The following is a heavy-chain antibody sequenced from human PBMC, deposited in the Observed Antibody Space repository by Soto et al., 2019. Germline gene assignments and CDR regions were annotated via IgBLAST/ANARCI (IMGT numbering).Heavy chain of an antibody. V-gene: IGHV3-23*01. Sequence: PGGSLRLSCAASGFSYNNYAMNWVRQAPGKGLEWVSSLSGSGETTYYADSVAGRFTISRDNSKNTLFLQMNSLSADDTAIYYCAKSSRKMNPEVPYYYLYGMDAWGQGTTVTVSS. CDR3: AKSSRKMNPEVPYYYLYGMDA. CDR1: GFSYNNYA. D-gene: IGHD6-6*01. CDR2: LSGSGETT. J-gene: IGHJ6*02.